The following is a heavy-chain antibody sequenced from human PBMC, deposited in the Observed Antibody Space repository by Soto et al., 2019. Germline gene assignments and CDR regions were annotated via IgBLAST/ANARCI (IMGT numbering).Heavy chain of an antibody. CDR1: GYTFTNYA. CDR2: VNTYNGNP. V-gene: IGHV1-18*01. D-gene: IGHD6-13*01. CDR3: ARDSQYSTSWQRFDS. Sequence: QVQLVQSGGELKKPGASVKVSCKASGYTFTNYAISWVRQAPGRGLEWMGWVNTYNGNPNYAQIFQGRVTMTTDTSTGPAYMELTSLKSDDSAIYYCARDSQYSTSWQRFDSWGQGTLVTVSA. J-gene: IGHJ4*02.